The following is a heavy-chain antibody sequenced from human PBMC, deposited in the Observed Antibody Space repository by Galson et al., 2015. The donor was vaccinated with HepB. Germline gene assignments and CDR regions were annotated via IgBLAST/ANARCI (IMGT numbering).Heavy chain of an antibody. CDR1: GFTFSGSA. CDR3: TRRPVAVAGSGYYYYGMDV. D-gene: IGHD6-19*01. J-gene: IGHJ6*02. V-gene: IGHV3-73*01. Sequence: SLRLSCAASGFTFSGSAMHWVRQASGKGLEWVGRIRSKANSYATAYAASVKGRFTISRDDSKNTAYLQMNSLKTEDTAVYYCTRRPVAVAGSGYYYYGMDVWGQGTTVTVSS. CDR2: IRSKANSYAT.